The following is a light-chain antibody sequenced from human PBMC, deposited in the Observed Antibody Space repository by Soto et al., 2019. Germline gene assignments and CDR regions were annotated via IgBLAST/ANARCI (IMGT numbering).Light chain of an antibody. CDR3: QQYGNSPPLT. J-gene: IGKJ4*01. CDR2: GAS. Sequence: EIVLTQSPGTLSLSPGERATLSCRASQSVSSHLAWYQQRPGQAPRLLIYGASSRATGIPDRFSGSGSGTDVTLTISRLAPEDFALYYCQQYGNSPPLTFGGGTKVEIK. V-gene: IGKV3-20*01. CDR1: QSVSSH.